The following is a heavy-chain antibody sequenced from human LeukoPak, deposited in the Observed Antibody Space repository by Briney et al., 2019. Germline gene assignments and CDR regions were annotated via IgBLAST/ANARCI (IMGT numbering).Heavy chain of an antibody. CDR3: ARGGATVVAAPGFGS. Sequence: SETLSLTCAVYGGSFSSYYWSWIRQPPGKGLEWIGEINHSGSTNYNPSLKSRVTISVDTSKNQFSLKLSSVTAADTAVYYCARGGATVVAAPGFGSWGQGTLVTVSP. CDR1: GGSFSSYY. V-gene: IGHV4-34*01. CDR2: INHSGST. D-gene: IGHD2-15*01. J-gene: IGHJ4*02.